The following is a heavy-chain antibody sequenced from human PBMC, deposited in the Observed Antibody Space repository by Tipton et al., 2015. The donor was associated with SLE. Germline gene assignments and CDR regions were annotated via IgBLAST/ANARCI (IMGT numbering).Heavy chain of an antibody. V-gene: IGHV4-59*01. Sequence: GLVKPSETLSLTCTVSGGSMSTYYWSWIRLPPGKGLEWIGYIYYSGGTSYNPSLNSRVTISVDTSRNQFSLKLTSVTAADSAVYYCARYSLTTWHLDIWGRGSLVTVSS. CDR2: IYYSGGT. J-gene: IGHJ2*01. D-gene: IGHD1-14*01. CDR3: ARYSLTTWHLDI. CDR1: GGSMSTYY.